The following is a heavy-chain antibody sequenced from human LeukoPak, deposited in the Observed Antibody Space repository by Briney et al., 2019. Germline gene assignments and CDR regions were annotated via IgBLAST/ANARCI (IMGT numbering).Heavy chain of an antibody. J-gene: IGHJ4*02. V-gene: IGHV4-4*07. CDR2: IYTSWST. D-gene: IGHD3-10*01. CDR1: GGSIYSDY. Sequence: PSETLSLTCTVSGGSIYSDYWTWIRQPAGKGLEWIGRIYTSWSTNYNPSLKSRVTMSVDTSKNQSSLKQGSVTAADTAVYYCVRDSSRSYFDLWGQGTLVTVSS. CDR3: VRDSSRSYFDL.